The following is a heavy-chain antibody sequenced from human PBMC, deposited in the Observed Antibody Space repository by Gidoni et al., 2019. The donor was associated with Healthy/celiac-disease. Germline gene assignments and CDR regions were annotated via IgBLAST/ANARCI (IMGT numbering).Heavy chain of an antibody. CDR2: IYYRGST. V-gene: IGHV4-59*01. CDR1: GGSISSYD. CDR3: ARVEAYGDNFDY. Sequence: QVQLQESRPGLVKPSDTLSLTCTVSGGSISSYDWSWTRQPPGKGLEWIGYIYYRGSTNYNPSLKSRVTISVDTTKNQFSLKLSSVTAADTAVYYCARVEAYGDNFDYWGQGTLVTVSS. J-gene: IGHJ4*02. D-gene: IGHD4-17*01.